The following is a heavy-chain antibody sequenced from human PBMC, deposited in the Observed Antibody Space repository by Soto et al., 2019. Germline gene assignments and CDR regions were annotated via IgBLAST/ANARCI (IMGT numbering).Heavy chain of an antibody. Sequence: SVKVSCKASGGTFSSYAISWVRQAPGQGXEWMGGIIPIFGTANYAQKFQGRVTITADESTSTAYMELSSLRSEDTAVYYCASLIRYCSGGSCSYYFDYWGQGTLVTVSS. D-gene: IGHD2-15*01. V-gene: IGHV1-69*13. CDR1: GGTFSSYA. J-gene: IGHJ4*02. CDR2: IIPIFGTA. CDR3: ASLIRYCSGGSCSYYFDY.